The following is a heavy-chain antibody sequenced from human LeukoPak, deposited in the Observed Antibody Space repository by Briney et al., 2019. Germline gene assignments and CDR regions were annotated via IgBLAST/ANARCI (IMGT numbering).Heavy chain of an antibody. J-gene: IGHJ4*02. CDR1: GFTFSSYE. D-gene: IGHD6-19*01. V-gene: IGHV3-21*01. CDR3: ARAGIAVAGRWNFDY. Sequence: GGSLRLSCAASGFTFSSYEMNRVRQAPGKGLEWVSSISSSSSYIYYADSVKGRFTISRDNAKNSLYLQMNSLRAEDTAVYYCARAGIAVAGRWNFDYWGQGTLVTVSS. CDR2: ISSSSSYI.